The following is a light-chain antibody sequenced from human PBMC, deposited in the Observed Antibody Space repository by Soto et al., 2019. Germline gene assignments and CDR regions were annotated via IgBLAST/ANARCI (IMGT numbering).Light chain of an antibody. CDR1: QTVTSNY. J-gene: IGKJ1*01. Sequence: EVVLTQSPGTLSLSPGERATLSCRASQTVTSNYLAWYQQKPGQAPRLLIYGASSRASGIPDRFSGGGSGTEFSLTISSLQPDDFATYYCQQYNGYTWTFGLGTKVDIK. V-gene: IGKV3-20*01. CDR2: GAS. CDR3: QQYNGYTWT.